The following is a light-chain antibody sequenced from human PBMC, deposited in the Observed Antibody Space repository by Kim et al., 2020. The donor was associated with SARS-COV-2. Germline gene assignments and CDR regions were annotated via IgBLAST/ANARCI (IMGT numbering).Light chain of an antibody. Sequence: SASVGDRVTFTCRTSQGISNSLAWYQQKPGKAPKLLMYGASTLQSGVPSRFSGSGSETEFTLTISGLQPEDFATYYCQQLTEDLTFGQGTRLEIK. CDR3: QQLTEDLT. J-gene: IGKJ5*01. V-gene: IGKV1-9*01. CDR1: QGISNS. CDR2: GAS.